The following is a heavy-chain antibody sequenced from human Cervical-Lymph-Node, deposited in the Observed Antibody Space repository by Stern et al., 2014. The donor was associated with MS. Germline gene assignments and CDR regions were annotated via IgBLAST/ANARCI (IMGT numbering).Heavy chain of an antibody. D-gene: IGHD4-17*01. V-gene: IGHV3-30*18. J-gene: IGHJ4*02. CDR2: ISFGSDK. CDR3: AKDLYGDHYNPDY. CDR1: GFTFINYG. Sequence: VQLVESGGGVVQPGGSLRLPCAASGFTFINYGMTGVPQAPGKGLEYVAVISFGSDKYYTDSVKGRFTISRDNSKNTLYLQMNSLRAEDTAVYYCAKDLYGDHYNPDYWGQGTLVTVSS.